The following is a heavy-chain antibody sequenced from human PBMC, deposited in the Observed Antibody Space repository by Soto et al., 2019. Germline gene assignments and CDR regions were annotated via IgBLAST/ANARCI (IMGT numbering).Heavy chain of an antibody. CDR2: INHSGST. D-gene: IGHD3-9*01. Sequence: SXTLSLTCAVYGGSFSGYYCSWIRQPPGKGLEWIGEINHSGSTNYNPSLKSRVTISVDTSKNQFSLKLSSVTAADTAVYYCARATYDILTGYYRWTYWYFDLWGRGTLVTASS. J-gene: IGHJ2*01. V-gene: IGHV4-34*01. CDR1: GGSFSGYY. CDR3: ARATYDILTGYYRWTYWYFDL.